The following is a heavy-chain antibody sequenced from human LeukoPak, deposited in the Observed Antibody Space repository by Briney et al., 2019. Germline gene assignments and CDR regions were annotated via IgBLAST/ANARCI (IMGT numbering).Heavy chain of an antibody. CDR3: ARVDFWSGYPFYYYYYMDV. D-gene: IGHD3-3*01. Sequence: QTGGSLRLSCEGSGFTFSNAWMTWVRQAPGKGLEWVANIMQDGSEKYYVDSVKGRFTISRDNAKNSLSLQMNSLRVEDTAVYYCARVDFWSGYPFYYYYYMDVWGKGTTVTVSS. CDR1: GFTFSNAW. J-gene: IGHJ6*03. CDR2: IMQDGSEK. V-gene: IGHV3-7*01.